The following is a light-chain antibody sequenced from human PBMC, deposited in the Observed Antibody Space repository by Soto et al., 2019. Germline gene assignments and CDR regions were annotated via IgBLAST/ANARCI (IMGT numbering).Light chain of an antibody. V-gene: IGLV2-18*01. CDR3: SLYTSENTYV. J-gene: IGLJ1*01. CDR1: STDFVSYNR. Sequence: QSALTQPPSVSRSPGQSVTISCTGTSTDFVSYNRVSWYQQPPGTAPKLIIYEASNRPSGVPDRFSGSKSGNTASLTISGLQAADEADYYCSLYTSENTYVFGTGTKVTVL. CDR2: EAS.